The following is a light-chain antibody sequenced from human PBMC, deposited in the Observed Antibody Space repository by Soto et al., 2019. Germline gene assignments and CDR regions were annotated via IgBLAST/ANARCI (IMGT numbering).Light chain of an antibody. CDR3: AAWDDGLSGYV. Sequence: QSVLTQPPSASGTPGQRVTISCSGSSSNIAGNAVNWYQQLPGTTPKLLIYSNNQRPSGVPDRFSGSKSGTSASLAISGLQSEDEADYYCAAWDDGLSGYVFGTGTKLTVL. CDR1: SSNIAGNA. CDR2: SNN. J-gene: IGLJ1*01. V-gene: IGLV1-44*01.